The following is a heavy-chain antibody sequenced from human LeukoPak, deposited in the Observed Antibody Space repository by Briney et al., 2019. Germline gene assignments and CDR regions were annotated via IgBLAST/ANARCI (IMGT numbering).Heavy chain of an antibody. J-gene: IGHJ5*02. Sequence: SEALSLTCTVSGGSISSGDYYWGWIRQPPGKGLEWIAYMYYSGSTYYNPSLKSRVTMSADTSKNQLSLKLSSVTAADTAVYYCARPYYYDSRIDPWGQGILVTVSS. CDR1: GGSISSGDYY. CDR2: MYYSGST. CDR3: ARPYYYDSRIDP. D-gene: IGHD3-22*01. V-gene: IGHV4-30-4*01.